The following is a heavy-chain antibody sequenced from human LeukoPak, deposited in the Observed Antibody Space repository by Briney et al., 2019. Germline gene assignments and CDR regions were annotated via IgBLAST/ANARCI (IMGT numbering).Heavy chain of an antibody. CDR1: GYTFTGYY. J-gene: IGHJ4*02. Sequence: ASVKVSCKASGYTFTGYYMHWVRQAPGQGLEWMGWINPNSGGTNYAQKFQGRVTMTRDTSISTAYMELSRLRSDDTAVYYCARNRDYYDSSGYPRPYFFDYWGQGTLVTVSS. CDR3: ARNRDYYDSSGYPRPYFFDY. V-gene: IGHV1-2*02. CDR2: INPNSGGT. D-gene: IGHD3-22*01.